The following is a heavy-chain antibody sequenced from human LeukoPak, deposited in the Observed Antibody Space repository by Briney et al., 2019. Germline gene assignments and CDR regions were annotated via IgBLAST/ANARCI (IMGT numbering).Heavy chain of an antibody. V-gene: IGHV3-48*03. CDR1: GFTFSRYE. D-gene: IGHD3-10*01. CDR2: ISSSGSGSTK. Sequence: GGSLRLSCAASGFTFSRYEMDWVRQAPGKGLEWVAYISSSGSGSTKYYADSVKGRFTISRDNAKNSMYLQMNSLRAEDTAVYYCARDRVGSFDYWGQGTLVTVSS. CDR3: ARDRVGSFDY. J-gene: IGHJ4*02.